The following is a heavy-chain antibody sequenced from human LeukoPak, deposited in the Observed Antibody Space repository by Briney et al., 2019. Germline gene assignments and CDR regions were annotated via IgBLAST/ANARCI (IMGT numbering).Heavy chain of an antibody. CDR3: ARVLRIAAAGTFGSAFDI. D-gene: IGHD6-13*01. V-gene: IGHV1-18*01. CDR2: ISAYNGNT. J-gene: IGHJ3*02. CDR1: GYTFTSYG. Sequence: ASVKVSCKASGYTFTSYGISWVRQAPGQGLEWMGWISAYNGNTNYAQKLQGRVTMTTDTSTSTAYMELRSLRSDDTAVYYCARVLRIAAAGTFGSAFDIWGQGTMVTVSS.